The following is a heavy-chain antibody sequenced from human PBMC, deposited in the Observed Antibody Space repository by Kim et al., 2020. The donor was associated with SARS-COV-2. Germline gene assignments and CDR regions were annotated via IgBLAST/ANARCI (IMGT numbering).Heavy chain of an antibody. V-gene: IGHV1-2*02. CDR1: GYTFTGYY. CDR2: INPNSGGT. Sequence: ASVKVSCKASGYTFTGYYMHWVRQAPGQGLEWMGWINPNSGGTNYAQKFQGRVTMTRDTSISTAYMELSRLRSDDTAVYYCARVWLEGIRRSRNWNPHYTWFDPWGQGTLVTVSS. D-gene: IGHD1-1*01. CDR3: ARVWLEGIRRSRNWNPHYTWFDP. J-gene: IGHJ5*02.